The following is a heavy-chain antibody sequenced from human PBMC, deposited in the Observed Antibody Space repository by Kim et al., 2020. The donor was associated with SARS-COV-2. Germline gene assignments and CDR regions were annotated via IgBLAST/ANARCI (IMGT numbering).Heavy chain of an antibody. CDR1: GFTDSNYY. Sequence: ASVKVSCKASGFTDSNYYMHWVRQAPGQGLEWMGRIDPNTGGTKYAPKFQGRVIVTRDTSITTVFMELSRLRSDDTAVYFCARYYHDSSGDSWGQGTLVT. CDR3: ARYYHDSSGDS. V-gene: IGHV1-2*06. CDR2: IDPNTGGT. J-gene: IGHJ5*01. D-gene: IGHD3-22*01.